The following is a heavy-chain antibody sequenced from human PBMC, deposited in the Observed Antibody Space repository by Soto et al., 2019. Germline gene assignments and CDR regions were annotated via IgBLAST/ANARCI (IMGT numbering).Heavy chain of an antibody. CDR1: GGTFSSYT. J-gene: IGHJ4*02. V-gene: IGHV1-69*02. CDR3: ARGGHRDGYNYLAN. CDR2: IIPILGIA. D-gene: IGHD5-12*01. Sequence: ASVKVSCKASGGTFSSYTISWVRQAPGQGLEWMGRIIPILGIANYAQKFQGRVTITADKSTSTAYMELSSLRSEDTAVYYCARGGHRDGYNYLANWGQGTLVTVSS.